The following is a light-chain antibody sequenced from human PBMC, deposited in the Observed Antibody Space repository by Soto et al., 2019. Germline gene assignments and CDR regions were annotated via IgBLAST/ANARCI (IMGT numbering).Light chain of an antibody. J-gene: IGLJ2*01. Sequence: QSALTQPASVSGSPGQSITISCTGTSSDVGSYNLVSWYQQHPGKAPKLMIYEDSKRPSGVSNRFSGSKSGNMASLTISGLHAEDEADYYCCSYAGISTYVVFGGGTKLTVL. CDR1: SSDVGSYNL. CDR3: CSYAGISTYVV. CDR2: EDS. V-gene: IGLV2-23*01.